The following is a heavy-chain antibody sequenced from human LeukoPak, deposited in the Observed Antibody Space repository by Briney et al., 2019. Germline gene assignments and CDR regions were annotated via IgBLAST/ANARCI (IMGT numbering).Heavy chain of an antibody. CDR2: VFSRGTT. Sequence: SETLSLTCTVSGGSIKSFYWSWIRQPAGKGLEWVGRVFSRGTTNYNPSLKSPVTVSLDTSKKQFSLKLSSVTAAATDVYYCARGRYDNLTGHLARLDVWGQGTTVIVSS. CDR3: ARGRYDNLTGHLARLDV. V-gene: IGHV4-4*07. J-gene: IGHJ6*02. CDR1: GGSIKSFY. D-gene: IGHD3-9*01.